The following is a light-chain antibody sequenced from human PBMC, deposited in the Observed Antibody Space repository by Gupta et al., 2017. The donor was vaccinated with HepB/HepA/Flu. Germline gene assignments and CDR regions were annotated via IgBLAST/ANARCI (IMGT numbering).Light chain of an antibody. CDR1: RLGGYR. V-gene: IGLV3-21*02. CDR2: DDT. J-gene: IGLJ2*01. Sequence: SYVLNQTPSVSVAPGETAKMTCGDNRLGGYRVQWYQQKPGQAPVLVVDDDTDRPSGIPARFSGSNSGRTATLTISRVEVGDEGDYYCQVWDTDGDYVVFGGGTKLTVL. CDR3: QVWDTDGDYVV.